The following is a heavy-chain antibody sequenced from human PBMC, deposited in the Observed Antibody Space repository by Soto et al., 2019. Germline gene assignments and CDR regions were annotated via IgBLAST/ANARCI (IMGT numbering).Heavy chain of an antibody. D-gene: IGHD1-26*01. CDR3: ARSYEGEPMDV. Sequence: EVQLVESGGGLVQPGGSLRLSCAASGFTFSSYWMSWVRQAPGKGLEWVANIKQDGSEKYYVDSVKGRFTISRDNAKNSLYLQMNSLRAEDMAVYYCARSYEGEPMDVWGQGTTVTVSS. J-gene: IGHJ6*02. CDR2: IKQDGSEK. CDR1: GFTFSSYW. V-gene: IGHV3-7*01.